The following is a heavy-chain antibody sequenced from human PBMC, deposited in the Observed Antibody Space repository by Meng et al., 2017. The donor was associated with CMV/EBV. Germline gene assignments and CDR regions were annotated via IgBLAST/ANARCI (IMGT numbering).Heavy chain of an antibody. D-gene: IGHD5-18*01. J-gene: IGHJ5*02. Sequence: LSGASLNWVRQASGKGLEGVGRIRSKANSYATAYAASVKGRFTISRDDSKNTAYLQMNSLKTEDTAVYYCTRDKGEWIQLWLHNWFDPWGQGTLVTVSS. CDR3: TRDKGEWIQLWLHNWFDP. CDR1: LSGAS. CDR2: IRSKANSYAT. V-gene: IGHV3-73*01.